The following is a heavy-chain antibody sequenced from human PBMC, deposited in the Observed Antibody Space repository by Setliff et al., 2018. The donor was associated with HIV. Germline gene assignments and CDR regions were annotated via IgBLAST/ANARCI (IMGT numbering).Heavy chain of an antibody. Sequence: SETLSLTCSVSGGSVSSVNYYWSWIRQPPGKGLEWIGEINHNKSSDYNPSLKSRVTISVDTSQNQFSLKLSSVTAADTAIYYCARRIYGNNPYFDYWSQGTLVTVSS. CDR1: GGSVSSVNYY. J-gene: IGHJ4*02. V-gene: IGHV4-61*01. D-gene: IGHD4-17*01. CDR3: ARRIYGNNPYFDY. CDR2: INHNKSS.